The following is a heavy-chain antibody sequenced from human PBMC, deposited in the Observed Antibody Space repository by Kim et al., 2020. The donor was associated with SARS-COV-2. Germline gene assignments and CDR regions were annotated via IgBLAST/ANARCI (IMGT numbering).Heavy chain of an antibody. CDR3: ARATAAALFDY. D-gene: IGHD6-13*01. J-gene: IGHJ4*02. V-gene: IGHV4-30-2*01. CDR2: ST. Sequence: STYYNPSLTSRATISVDRSKNKFSLRLSSVTAADTAVYYCARATAAALFDYWGQGTLVTVSS.